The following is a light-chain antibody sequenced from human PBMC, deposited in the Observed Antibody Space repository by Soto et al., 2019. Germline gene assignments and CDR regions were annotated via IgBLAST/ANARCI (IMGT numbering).Light chain of an antibody. CDR2: GAS. CDR1: QSVRTN. Sequence: VMTQSPAILSVSPGERATLSCRASQSVRTNVAWYQQIPGQTPRLLIYGASTRATGIPVRFSGSASGTDFTLTISSLQPEDCAVYYCQEYDNWLTWTFGQGTKVDIK. J-gene: IGKJ1*01. V-gene: IGKV3-15*01. CDR3: QEYDNWLTWT.